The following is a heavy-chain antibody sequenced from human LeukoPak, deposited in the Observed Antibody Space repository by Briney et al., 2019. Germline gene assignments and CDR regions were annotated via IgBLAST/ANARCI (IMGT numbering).Heavy chain of an antibody. CDR2: ISGRGDSR. D-gene: IGHD3-22*01. CDR1: GFTFSTYA. CDR3: AKTYYYDTSGSHYLDD. Sequence: PGGSLRLSCAASGFTFSTYAMSWVRQAPGEGLKWVSGISGRGDSRSYADSVNGRFTIPRDNSQKTLYLQMNSLRAEDTAIYYCAKTYYYDTSGSHYLDDWGQGTLVTVSS. V-gene: IGHV3-23*01. J-gene: IGHJ4*02.